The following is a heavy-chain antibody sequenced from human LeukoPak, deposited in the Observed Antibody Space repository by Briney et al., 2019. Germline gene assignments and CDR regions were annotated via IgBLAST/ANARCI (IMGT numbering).Heavy chain of an antibody. CDR1: GFTFSSYA. V-gene: IGHV3-23*01. Sequence: GGSLRLSCAASGFTFSSYAMSWVRQAPGKGLEWVSAISGSGGSTYYADSVKGRFTISRDNSKNTLFLQVNSLRAEDTAVYYCGKDPNGDYVGAFDMWGQGTMVTVSP. CDR2: ISGSGGST. D-gene: IGHD4-17*01. CDR3: GKDPNGDYVGAFDM. J-gene: IGHJ3*02.